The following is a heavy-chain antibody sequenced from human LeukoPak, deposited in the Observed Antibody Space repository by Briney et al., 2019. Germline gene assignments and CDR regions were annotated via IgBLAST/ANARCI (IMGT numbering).Heavy chain of an antibody. J-gene: IGHJ3*02. CDR1: GFTFSSYG. CDR2: IRYDGSNK. D-gene: IGHD3-22*01. V-gene: IGHV3-30*02. CDR3: AKLADYYDSNFDI. Sequence: SGGSLRLSCAASGFTFSSYGMHWVRQAPGKGLEWVAFIRYDGSNKYYADSVKGRFTISRDNSKNTLYLQMNSLRAEDTAVYYCAKLADYYDSNFDIWGQGTMVTVSS.